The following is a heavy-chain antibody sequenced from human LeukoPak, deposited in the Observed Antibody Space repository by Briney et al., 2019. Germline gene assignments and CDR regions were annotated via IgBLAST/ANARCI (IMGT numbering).Heavy chain of an antibody. CDR3: ARSITMIRFRAFDI. Sequence: SETLSLTCTVSGGSISSGGYYWSWIRQPPGKGLEWIGYIYHSGSTYYNPSLKSRVTISVDRSKNQFSLKLSSVTAADTAVYYCARSITMIRFRAFDIWGQGTMVTVSS. CDR1: GGSISSGGYY. D-gene: IGHD3-22*01. CDR2: IYHSGST. J-gene: IGHJ3*02. V-gene: IGHV4-30-2*01.